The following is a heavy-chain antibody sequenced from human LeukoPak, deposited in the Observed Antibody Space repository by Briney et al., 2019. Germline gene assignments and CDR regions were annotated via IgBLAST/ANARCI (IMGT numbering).Heavy chain of an antibody. CDR3: ATTHRNYFDY. J-gene: IGHJ4*02. V-gene: IGHV3-30*02. Sequence: GGSLRLSCAASGFTFSSHGMHWVRQTPAKGLEWVAFIRYDGSNKYYADSVKGRFTISRDNSKNTLYLQMNSLRAEDTAVYYCATTHRNYFDYWGQGTLVTVSS. CDR1: GFTFSSHG. CDR2: IRYDGSNK.